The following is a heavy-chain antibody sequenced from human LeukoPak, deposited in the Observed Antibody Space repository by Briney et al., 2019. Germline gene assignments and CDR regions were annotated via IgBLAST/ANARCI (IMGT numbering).Heavy chain of an antibody. CDR3: AVLIRGVIKTMAAPFDY. D-gene: IGHD3-10*01. V-gene: IGHV4-34*08. J-gene: IGHJ4*02. CDR1: GFTVSSNY. CDR2: INHSGST. Sequence: GSLRLSCAASGFTVSSNYMSWIRQPPGKGLEWIGEINHSGSTNYNPSLKSRVTISVDTSKNQFSLKLSSVTAADTAVYYCAVLIRGVIKTMAAPFDYWGQGTLVTVSS.